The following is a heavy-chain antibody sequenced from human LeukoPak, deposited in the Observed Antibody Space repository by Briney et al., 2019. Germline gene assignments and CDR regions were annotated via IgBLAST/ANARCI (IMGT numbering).Heavy chain of an antibody. CDR1: GGSISSYY. J-gene: IGHJ4*02. V-gene: IGHV4-59*01. D-gene: IGHD3-9*01. CDR3: ARVRGSGYDILTGYYRGYFDY. Sequence: PSETLSLTCTVSGGSISSYYWSWIRQPPGKGLEWIGYIYYSGSTNYNPSLKSRVTISVDTSKNQFSLKLSSVTAADTAVYYCARVRGSGYDILTGYYRGYFDYWGQGTLVTVSS. CDR2: IYYSGST.